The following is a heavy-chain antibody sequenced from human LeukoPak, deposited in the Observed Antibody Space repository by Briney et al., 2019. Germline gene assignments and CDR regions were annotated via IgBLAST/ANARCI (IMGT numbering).Heavy chain of an antibody. CDR2: IYSDGST. Sequence: GGSLRLSCVASGLTVSSNYMSWVRQAPGKGLQWVSVIYSDGSTYYADSVKGRFTISRDNSKNTLYLQMNSLRAEDTAVCYCARQRAFDIWGQGTMVTVSS. J-gene: IGHJ3*02. CDR3: ARQRAFDI. V-gene: IGHV3-66*04. CDR1: GLTVSSNY.